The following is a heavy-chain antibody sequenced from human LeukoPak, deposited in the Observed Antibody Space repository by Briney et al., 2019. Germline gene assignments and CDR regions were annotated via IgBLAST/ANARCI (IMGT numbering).Heavy chain of an antibody. D-gene: IGHD6-19*01. CDR3: ARGLSGHCD. CDR2: FYNSERT. J-gene: IGHJ4*02. CDR1: GVSISTYY. Sequence: SETLSLTCSVSGVSISTYYWSWIRQPPGKGLEWIGYFYNSERTSCNPSLKSRVTISLDTSKNQASLKLNSVTAADAAVYYCARGLSGHCDWGQGTLVTVSS. V-gene: IGHV4-59*01.